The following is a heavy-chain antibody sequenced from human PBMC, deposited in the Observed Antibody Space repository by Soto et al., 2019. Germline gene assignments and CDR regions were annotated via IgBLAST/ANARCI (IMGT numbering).Heavy chain of an antibody. CDR2: IYYSGST. V-gene: IGHV4-30-4*01. J-gene: IGHJ6*02. CDR3: ARDAIVLVPAATSLNYYYYGMDV. Sequence: QVQLQESGPGLVKPSQTLSLTCTVSGGSISSGDYYWSWIRQPPGKGLEWIGYIYYSGSTYYNPSLKSRVTISVDTSKNQFSLKLSSVTAADTAVYYCARDAIVLVPAATSLNYYYYGMDVWGQGTTVTVSS. D-gene: IGHD2-2*01. CDR1: GGSISSGDYY.